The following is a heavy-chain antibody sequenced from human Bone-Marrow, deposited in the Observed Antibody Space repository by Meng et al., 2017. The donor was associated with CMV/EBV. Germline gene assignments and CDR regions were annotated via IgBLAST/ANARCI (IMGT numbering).Heavy chain of an antibody. Sequence: GESLKISCAASGFTFSSYSMNWVRQAPGKGLEWVSVIYSGGSTYYADSVKGRFTISRDNSKNTLYLQMNSLRAEDTSVYYCARGPNWCQGTLVAVSS. V-gene: IGHV3-53*01. CDR3: ARGPN. CDR1: GFTFSSYS. CDR2: IYSGGST. J-gene: IGHJ4*02.